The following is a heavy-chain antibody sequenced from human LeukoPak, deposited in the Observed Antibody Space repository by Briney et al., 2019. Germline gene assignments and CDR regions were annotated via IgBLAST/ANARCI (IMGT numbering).Heavy chain of an antibody. V-gene: IGHV3-30*02. J-gene: IGHJ4*02. CDR1: GFTFSSYD. D-gene: IGHD6-13*01. CDR3: AKDRGSSWYGYSFDS. Sequence: GGSLRLSCAASGFTFSSYDMHWVRQAPGKGLEWVSFIRYDGTNKYYADSVKGRFTISRDNSKNTLYLQMNSLRGEDTAVYYCAKDRGSSWYGYSFDSWGQGTLVTVSS. CDR2: IRYDGTNK.